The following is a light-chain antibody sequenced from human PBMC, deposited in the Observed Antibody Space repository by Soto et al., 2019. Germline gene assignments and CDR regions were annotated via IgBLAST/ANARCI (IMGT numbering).Light chain of an antibody. Sequence: EIALTQSPGTLSLSPGERAALFCRASQSFNSIYLAWYQQKPGQAPRLLIYGASSRATGIPDRFSGSGSGTDFTRTISRLEPEDFAVYYCHQYDSWTFGQGTKV. CDR2: GAS. J-gene: IGKJ1*01. V-gene: IGKV3-20*01. CDR3: HQYDSWT. CDR1: QSFNSIY.